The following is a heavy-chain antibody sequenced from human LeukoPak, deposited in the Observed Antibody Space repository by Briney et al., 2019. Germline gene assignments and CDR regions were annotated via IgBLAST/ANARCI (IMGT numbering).Heavy chain of an antibody. Sequence: ASVKVSCKASGYTFTGYYMHWVGQARGQGLEWIGWINPNSGGTNYAQEFQCRVTMTRDTSSSTAYMELSRLRSDDTAMYYCVRGNSITATEFVGVDFWGQGAMVTVSS. D-gene: IGHD6-13*01. J-gene: IGHJ3*01. CDR1: GYTFTGYY. CDR2: INPNSGGT. CDR3: VRGNSITATEFVGVDF. V-gene: IGHV1-2*02.